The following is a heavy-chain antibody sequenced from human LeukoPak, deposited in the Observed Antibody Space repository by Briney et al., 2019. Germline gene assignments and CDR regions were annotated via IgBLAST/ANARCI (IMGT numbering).Heavy chain of an antibody. Sequence: PGGSLRLSCAASGFTFSSYSMNWVRQAPGKGLEWVSSISSSSSYIYYADSVKGRFTISRDNAKNSLYLQMNSLRAEDTAVYYCARDGLVVAAAGTYYYYMDVWGKGTTVTVSS. CDR3: ARDGLVVAAAGTYYYYMDV. V-gene: IGHV3-21*01. D-gene: IGHD6-13*01. J-gene: IGHJ6*03. CDR2: ISSSSSYI. CDR1: GFTFSSYS.